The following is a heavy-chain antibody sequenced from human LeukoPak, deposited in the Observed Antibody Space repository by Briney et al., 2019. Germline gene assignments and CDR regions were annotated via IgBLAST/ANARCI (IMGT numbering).Heavy chain of an antibody. D-gene: IGHD6-19*01. J-gene: IGHJ4*02. Sequence: GRSRKLSGAASGLTFSGSAMHWVRQASGKGLEWVGRIRSTANSCATAYAASVKGRFTITRDDPKNTAYLQMNSLKHEDTAVYYCTRESAVAGYFDYWGQGTLVTVSS. CDR3: TRESAVAGYFDY. V-gene: IGHV3-73*01. CDR2: IRSTANSCAT. CDR1: GLTFSGSA.